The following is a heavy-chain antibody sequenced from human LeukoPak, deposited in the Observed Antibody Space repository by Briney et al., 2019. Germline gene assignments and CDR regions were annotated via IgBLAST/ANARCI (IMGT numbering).Heavy chain of an antibody. CDR1: GFTFSSYS. J-gene: IGHJ4*02. D-gene: IGHD4-23*01. Sequence: GGSLRLSCAASGFTFSSYSMNWVRQAPGKGLEWVSSISSSSYIYYADSVKGRFTISRDNAKNSLYLQMNSLRAEDTAVYYCARGGKATVVTMWGQGILVTVSS. CDR2: ISSSSYI. V-gene: IGHV3-21*01. CDR3: ARGGKATVVTM.